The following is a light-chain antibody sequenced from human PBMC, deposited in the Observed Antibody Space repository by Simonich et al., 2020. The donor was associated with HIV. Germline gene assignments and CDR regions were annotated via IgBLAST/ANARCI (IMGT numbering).Light chain of an antibody. V-gene: IGLV2-14*03. Sequence: QSALTQPASVSGSPGQSITISCTGTSSNVGVSKFVSWYQQHPGKAPKLMIYDVSTRPSGVSYRFSGSKSGNTASLTISGLQPEDEADYYCSSYTGSSTLVVFGGGTKLTVL. J-gene: IGLJ2*01. CDR1: SSNVGVSKF. CDR2: DVS. CDR3: SSYTGSSTLVV.